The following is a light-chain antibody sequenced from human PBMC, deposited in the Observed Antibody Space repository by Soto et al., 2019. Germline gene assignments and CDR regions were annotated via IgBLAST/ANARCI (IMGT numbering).Light chain of an antibody. CDR2: AAS. CDR1: QSISSY. V-gene: IGKV1-39*01. J-gene: IGKJ3*01. Sequence: DIQMTQSPSSLSASVGDRVTITCRASQSISSYLNWYQQKPGTAPKLLIYAASSLQSGVPSRFSGSGSGADFTLTISSLHPEDVATYYCQQSYSTPFTFGPGTKVDI. CDR3: QQSYSTPFT.